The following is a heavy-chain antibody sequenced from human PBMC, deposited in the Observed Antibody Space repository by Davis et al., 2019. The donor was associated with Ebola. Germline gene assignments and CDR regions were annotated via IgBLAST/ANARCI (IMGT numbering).Heavy chain of an antibody. CDR1: GFTFSKYA. Sequence: GESLKISCAASGFTFSKYAMSWVRQAPGKGLEWVSVISGSGGSTYYADSVKGRFTISRDNSKNTLYLQMNSLRAEDTAVYYCARDLWFGELSDCWGQGTLVTVSS. J-gene: IGHJ4*02. V-gene: IGHV3-23*01. CDR3: ARDLWFGELSDC. CDR2: ISGSGGST. D-gene: IGHD3-10*01.